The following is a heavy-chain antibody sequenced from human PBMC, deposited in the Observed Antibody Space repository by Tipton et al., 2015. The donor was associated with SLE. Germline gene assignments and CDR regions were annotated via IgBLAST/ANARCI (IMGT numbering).Heavy chain of an antibody. CDR1: GFTFSWYW. CDR3: ARTSNAYSPDY. J-gene: IGHJ4*02. V-gene: IGHV3-7*01. CDR2: IKEDGREK. D-gene: IGHD4-11*01. Sequence: SLRLSCAASGFTFSWYWMTCVRQAPGKGLEWVASIKEDGREKYYVHSVKGRFTISRDNAQNSLYLQMNSLRAEDTAVYYCARTSNAYSPDYWGQGTLVTVPS.